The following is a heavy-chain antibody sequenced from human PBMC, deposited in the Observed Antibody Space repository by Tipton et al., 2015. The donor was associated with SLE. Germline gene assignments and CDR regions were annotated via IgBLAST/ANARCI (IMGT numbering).Heavy chain of an antibody. CDR1: GGSISSYY. CDR2: IYYSGST. D-gene: IGHD1-26*01. Sequence: TLSLTCTVSGGSISSYYWSWIWQPPGKGLEWIGYIYYSGSTNYNPSLKSRVTISVDTSKNQFSLKLSSVTAADTAVYYCARGYVGALAFDIWGQGTMVTVSS. V-gene: IGHV4-59*01. J-gene: IGHJ3*02. CDR3: ARGYVGALAFDI.